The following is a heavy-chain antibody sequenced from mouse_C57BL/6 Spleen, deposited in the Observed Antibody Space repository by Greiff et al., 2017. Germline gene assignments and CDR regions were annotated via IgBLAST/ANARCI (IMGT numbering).Heavy chain of an antibody. V-gene: IGHV5-4*01. CDR2: ISDGGSYT. J-gene: IGHJ2*01. CDR3: ARDRLRRDYFDY. CDR1: GFTFSSYA. Sequence: EVKLMESGGGLVKPGGSLKLSCAASGFTFSSYAMTWVCQTPEKRLEWVATISDGGSYTYYPDNVKGRFTISRDNAKNNLYLQMSHLKSEDTAMYYCARDRLRRDYFDYWGQGTTLTVSS. D-gene: IGHD2-2*01.